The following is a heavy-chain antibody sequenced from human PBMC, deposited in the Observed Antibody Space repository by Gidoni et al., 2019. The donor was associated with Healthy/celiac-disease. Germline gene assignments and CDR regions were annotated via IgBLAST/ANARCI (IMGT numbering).Heavy chain of an antibody. J-gene: IGHJ4*02. CDR1: GGTFSSYA. CDR2: IIPIFGTA. Sequence: QVQLVQSGAEVKKPGSSVKVSCKASGGTFSSYAISWVRQAPGQGLEWMGGIIPIFGTANYAQKFQGRVTITADESTSTAYMELSSLRSEDTAVYYCARTCSSTSCYTGYFDYWGQGTLVTVSS. D-gene: IGHD2-2*02. CDR3: ARTCSSTSCYTGYFDY. V-gene: IGHV1-69*01.